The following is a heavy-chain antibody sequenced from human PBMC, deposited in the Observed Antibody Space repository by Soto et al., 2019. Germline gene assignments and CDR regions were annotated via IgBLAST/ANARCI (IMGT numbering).Heavy chain of an antibody. Sequence: LSLTCAVYGGSFSGYYWSWIRQPPGKGLEWIGEINHSGSTNYNPSLKSRVTISVDTSKNQFSLKLSSVTAADTAVYYCARQPYSYGSSGFDYWGPGTLVTVSS. CDR1: GGSFSGYY. CDR2: INHSGST. J-gene: IGHJ4*02. CDR3: ARQPYSYGSSGFDY. V-gene: IGHV4-34*01. D-gene: IGHD5-18*01.